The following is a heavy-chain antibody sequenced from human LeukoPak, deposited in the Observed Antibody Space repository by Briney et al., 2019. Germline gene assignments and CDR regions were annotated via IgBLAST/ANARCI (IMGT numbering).Heavy chain of an antibody. Sequence: GGSLRLSCAASGFTFSSYAMSWVRQAPGKGLEWVSAISGSGGSTYYADSVKGRFTISRDNSKNTLYLQMNSLRAEDTAVYYCAKASRVLVVTAIVYWGQGTLVTVSS. D-gene: IGHD2-21*02. J-gene: IGHJ4*02. V-gene: IGHV3-23*01. CDR2: ISGSGGST. CDR3: AKASRVLVVTAIVY. CDR1: GFTFSSYA.